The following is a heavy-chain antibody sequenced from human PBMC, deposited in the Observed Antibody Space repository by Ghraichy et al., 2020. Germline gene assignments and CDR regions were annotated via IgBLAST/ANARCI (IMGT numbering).Heavy chain of an antibody. CDR2: INTGSGNT. J-gene: IGHJ5*02. CDR1: GYTFTRVT. CDR3: ARDLIWFAP. D-gene: IGHD3-16*01. V-gene: IGHV1-3*04. Sequence: ASVKVSCKASGYTFTRVTMHWVRQAPGQRLEWMGWINTGSGNTKYSQKFQGRVTITRDTSAGTAYMELSSLRSEDTAVYYCARDLIWFAPWGQGTLVTVP.